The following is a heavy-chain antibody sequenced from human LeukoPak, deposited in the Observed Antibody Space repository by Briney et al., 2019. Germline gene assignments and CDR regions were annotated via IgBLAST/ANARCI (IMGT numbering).Heavy chain of an antibody. CDR2: IYYSGST. CDR1: GGSISSSSYY. Sequence: SETLSLTCTVSGGSISSSSYYWGWIRQPPGKGLEWIGSIYYSGSTYYNPSLKSRVTISVDTSKNHFSLILSSVTAADTAVYYCARQEGTMVRGVWRWFDLWGQGTLVTVSS. V-gene: IGHV4-39*01. CDR3: ARQEGTMVRGVWRWFDL. D-gene: IGHD3-10*01. J-gene: IGHJ5*02.